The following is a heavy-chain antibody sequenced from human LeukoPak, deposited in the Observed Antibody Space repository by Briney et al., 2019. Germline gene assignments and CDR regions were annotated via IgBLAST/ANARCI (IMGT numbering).Heavy chain of an antibody. Sequence: GASVKVSCKASGYTFTSYYIRWVRQAPGQGLEWMGIINPSGGSTNYAQKFQGRVTMTRDTSTSTVYMELSSLRSEDSAVYYCARWTTTYLDYWGQGTLVTVSS. J-gene: IGHJ4*02. CDR2: INPSGGST. V-gene: IGHV1-46*01. D-gene: IGHD1-1*01. CDR1: GYTFTSYY. CDR3: ARWTTTYLDY.